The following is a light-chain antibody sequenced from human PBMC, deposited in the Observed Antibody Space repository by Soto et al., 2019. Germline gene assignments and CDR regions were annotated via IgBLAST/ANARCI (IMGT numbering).Light chain of an antibody. CDR3: QQYNNWHPYT. CDR1: QSVSRN. CDR2: GAS. V-gene: IGKV3-15*01. J-gene: IGKJ2*01. Sequence: EIVMTQSPGTLSVSPGERATLSCRASQSVSRNLAWYQQKPGQAPRLLIYGASTRATGIPARFSGSGSGTEFTLTISSLQSEDFAVYYCQQYNNWHPYTFGQGTKLEIK.